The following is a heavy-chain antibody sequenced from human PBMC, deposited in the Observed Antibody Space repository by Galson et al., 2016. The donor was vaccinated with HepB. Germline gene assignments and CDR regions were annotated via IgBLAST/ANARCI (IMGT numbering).Heavy chain of an antibody. CDR3: ARAYQYTLDY. V-gene: IGHV3-7*04. CDR1: GLTFSRFW. J-gene: IGHJ4*02. Sequence: SLRLSCAASGLTFSRFWMTWVRQAPVKGLDWVANIYQDGSEKHYLHSVRGRFTISRDNAKNSLYLQMNRLRAEGTAVHFCARAYQYTLDYWGQGTLVTVSS. CDR2: IYQDGSEK. D-gene: IGHD1-1*01.